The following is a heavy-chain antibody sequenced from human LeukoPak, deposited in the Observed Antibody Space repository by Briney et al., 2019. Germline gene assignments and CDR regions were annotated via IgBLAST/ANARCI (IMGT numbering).Heavy chain of an antibody. CDR3: ARAPHQQYGMDV. CDR2: ISSSSSYI. CDR1: GFTFSSYA. Sequence: GGSLRLSCAASGFTFSSYAMSWVRQAPGKGLEWVSSISSSSSYIYYADSVKGRFTISRDNAKNSLYLQMNSLRAEDTAVYYCARAPHQQYGMDVWGQGTTVTVSS. J-gene: IGHJ6*02. V-gene: IGHV3-21*01.